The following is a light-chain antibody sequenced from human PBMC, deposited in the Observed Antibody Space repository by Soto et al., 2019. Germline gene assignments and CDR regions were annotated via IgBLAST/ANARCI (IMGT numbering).Light chain of an antibody. V-gene: IGKV3-20*01. CDR3: QQYGRSGT. Sequence: EIMLTQSPGTLSLSAGERATFSCRASQSVSRTYLAWYQQKPVQAPRLLIYATSSRATGIPDRFSGSGSGTDFTLTISRLEPEDFAVYYCQQYGRSGTFGQGTKVDIK. CDR2: ATS. CDR1: QSVSRTY. J-gene: IGKJ1*01.